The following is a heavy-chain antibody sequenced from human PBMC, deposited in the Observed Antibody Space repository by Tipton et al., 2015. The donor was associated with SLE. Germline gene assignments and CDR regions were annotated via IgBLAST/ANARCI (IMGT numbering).Heavy chain of an antibody. CDR3: ARYPESNYHWFGP. V-gene: IGHV4-39*07. CDR1: GGSISSSRYY. CDR2: IYHSGTA. Sequence: LSLTCTVSGGSISSSRYYWGWIRQPPGKGLEWIGSIYHSGTAYYNPSLKSRVTISVDTSKNQISLKLSSVTAADTAVYYCARYPESNYHWFGPWGQGALVTVSS. J-gene: IGHJ5*02. D-gene: IGHD4-11*01.